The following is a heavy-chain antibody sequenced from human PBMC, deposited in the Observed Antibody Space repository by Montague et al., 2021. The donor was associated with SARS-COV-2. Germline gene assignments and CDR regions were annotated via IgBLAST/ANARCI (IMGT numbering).Heavy chain of an antibody. V-gene: IGHV3-23*03. D-gene: IGHD3-10*01. Sequence: SLRLSCAASGFTFSSYAMSWVRQAPGKGLEWVSVIYSGGSSTYYADSVKGRFTVSRDNSKNVLYLQMNSLRAEDTVLYYCAKDSYYYGLGYGMDVWGQGTTVTVSS. CDR2: IYSGGSST. J-gene: IGHJ6*02. CDR3: AKDSYYYGLGYGMDV. CDR1: GFTFSSYA.